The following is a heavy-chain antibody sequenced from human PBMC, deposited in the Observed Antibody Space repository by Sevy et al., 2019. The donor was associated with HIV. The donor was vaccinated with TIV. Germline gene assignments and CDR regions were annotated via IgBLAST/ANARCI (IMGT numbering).Heavy chain of an antibody. CDR2: ISYDGSNK. CDR3: AGGPDYYGSGSYYQEGLGGFDY. Sequence: GGSLRLSCAASGFTFSSYAMHWVRQAPGKGLEWVAVISYDGSNKYYADSVKGRFTISRDNSKNTLYLQMNSLRAEDTAVYYCAGGPDYYGSGSYYQEGLGGFDYWGQGTRSPSPQ. D-gene: IGHD3-10*01. V-gene: IGHV3-30-3*01. CDR1: GFTFSSYA. J-gene: IGHJ4*02.